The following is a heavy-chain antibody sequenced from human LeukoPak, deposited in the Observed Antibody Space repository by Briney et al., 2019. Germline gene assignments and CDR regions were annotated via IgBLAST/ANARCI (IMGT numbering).Heavy chain of an antibody. D-gene: IGHD4-11*01. CDR1: GGTFSSYA. Sequence: GASVKVSCKASGGTFSSYAISWVRQAPGQGLEWMGRIIPILGIANYAQKFQGRVTMTRDTSISTAYMELSRLRSDDTAVYYCAREWDYIPASDYWGQGTLVTVSS. J-gene: IGHJ4*02. V-gene: IGHV1-69*04. CDR3: AREWDYIPASDY. CDR2: IIPILGIA.